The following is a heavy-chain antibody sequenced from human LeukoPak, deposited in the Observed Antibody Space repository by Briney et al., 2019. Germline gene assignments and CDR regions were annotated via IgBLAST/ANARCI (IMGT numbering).Heavy chain of an antibody. J-gene: IGHJ3*02. CDR2: ISSSSSYI. V-gene: IGHV3-21*01. CDR1: GFTFSSYS. D-gene: IGHD2-21*02. Sequence: GGSLRLSCAASGFTFSSYSMNWVRQAPGKGLEWVSSISSSSSYIYYADSVKGRFTISRDNAKNSLYLQMNSLRAEDTAVYYCARVGPRAYCGGDCYSFYAFDIWGQGTMVTVSS. CDR3: ARVGPRAYCGGDCYSFYAFDI.